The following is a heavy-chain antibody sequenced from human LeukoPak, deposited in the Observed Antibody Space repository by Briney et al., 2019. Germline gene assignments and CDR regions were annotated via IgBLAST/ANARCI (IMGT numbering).Heavy chain of an antibody. D-gene: IGHD1-1*01. CDR3: ARNDGFDY. V-gene: IGHV3-48*03. Sequence: GGSLRLSCAASGFTFSSYEMNWVRQAPGKGLEWVSYISRSGRTIYYADSVKGRFTISRDNAKNSLHLQMNSLRAEDTAVYYCARNDGFDYWGQGTLVTVSS. CDR1: GFTFSSYE. CDR2: ISRSGRTI. J-gene: IGHJ4*02.